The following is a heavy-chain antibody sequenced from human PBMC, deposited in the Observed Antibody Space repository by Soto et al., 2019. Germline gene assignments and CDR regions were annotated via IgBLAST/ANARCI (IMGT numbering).Heavy chain of an antibody. J-gene: IGHJ6*02. Sequence: GGSLRLSCTASGFTFGDYAMSWVRQAPGKGLEWVGFIRSKAYGGTTEYAASVKGRFTISRDDSKSIAYLQMNSLKTEDAAVYCCTRDRSYYYYGMDVWGQGTTVTVSS. V-gene: IGHV3-49*04. CDR2: IRSKAYGGTT. CDR3: TRDRSYYYYGMDV. CDR1: GFTFGDYA. D-gene: IGHD3-10*01.